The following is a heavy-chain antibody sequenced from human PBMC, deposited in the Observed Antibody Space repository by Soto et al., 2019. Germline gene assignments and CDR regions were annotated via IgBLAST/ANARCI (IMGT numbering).Heavy chain of an antibody. CDR1: GYTFTSYD. CDR2: MNPNNGNT. V-gene: IGHV1-8*01. J-gene: IGHJ5*01. CDR3: ATEDSEIVS. Sequence: ASVKVSCKASGYTFTSYDINWVRQATGQGLEWMGWMNPNNGNTGYAQKFQGRVTMTRNTSISTAYMELRNLKSEDTAVYYCATEDSEIVSWGQGNLLTISS. D-gene: IGHD6-6*01.